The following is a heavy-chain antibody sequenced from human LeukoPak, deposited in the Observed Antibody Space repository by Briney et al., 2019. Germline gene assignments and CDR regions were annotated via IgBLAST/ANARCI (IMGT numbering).Heavy chain of an antibody. V-gene: IGHV1-8*01. CDR2: MNPNSGNT. CDR1: GYTFTGYD. Sequence: GASVKVSCKASGYTFTGYDINWVRQATGQGLEWMGWMNPNSGNTGYAQKFQGRVSLTRDTSISTAYMELSSLRSEDTAVYYCARGPVEAVFGVSTEDWGQGTTVTVSS. CDR3: ARGPVEAVFGVSTED. J-gene: IGHJ6*02. D-gene: IGHD3-10*02.